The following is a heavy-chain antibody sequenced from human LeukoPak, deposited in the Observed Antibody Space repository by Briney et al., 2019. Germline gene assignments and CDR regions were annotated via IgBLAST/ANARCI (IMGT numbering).Heavy chain of an antibody. CDR1: GYTFTSYY. CDR2: INPSGGST. J-gene: IGHJ6*02. CDR3: ARGTLVVPAARHYYYTMDV. D-gene: IGHD2-2*01. V-gene: IGHV1-46*01. Sequence: EASVKVSCKASGYTFTSYYMHWVRQAPGQGLEWMGIINPSGGSTSYAQKFQGRVTMTRDTSTSTVYMELSSLRSEDTAVYYCARGTLVVPAARHYYYTMDVWGQGTTVTVSS.